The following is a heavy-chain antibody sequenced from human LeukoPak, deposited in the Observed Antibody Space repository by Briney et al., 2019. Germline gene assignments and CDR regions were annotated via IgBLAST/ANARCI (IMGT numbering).Heavy chain of an antibody. Sequence: SQTLSLTCTVSGGSISSGSYYWSWIRQPAGKGLEWIGRIYTSGSTNYNPSLKSRVTISVDTSKNQFSLKLSSVTAADTAVYYCATGYYGSGSQRKQYYFDYWGQGTLVTVSS. CDR3: ATGYYGSGSQRKQYYFDY. CDR2: IYTSGST. CDR1: GGSISSGSYY. D-gene: IGHD3-10*01. J-gene: IGHJ4*02. V-gene: IGHV4-61*02.